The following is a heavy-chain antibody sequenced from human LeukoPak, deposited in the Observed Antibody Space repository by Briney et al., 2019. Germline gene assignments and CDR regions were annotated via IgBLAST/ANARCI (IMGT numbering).Heavy chain of an antibody. CDR3: ARGSDYYDSLRFDP. Sequence: GASVKVSCKASGYTFTGYYMHWVRQAPGQGLEWMGWINPNSGGTNYAQKFQGWVAMTRDTSISTAYMELSRLRSDDTAVYYCARGSDYYDSLRFDPWGQGTLVTVSS. V-gene: IGHV1-2*04. CDR1: GYTFTGYY. J-gene: IGHJ5*02. CDR2: INPNSGGT. D-gene: IGHD3-22*01.